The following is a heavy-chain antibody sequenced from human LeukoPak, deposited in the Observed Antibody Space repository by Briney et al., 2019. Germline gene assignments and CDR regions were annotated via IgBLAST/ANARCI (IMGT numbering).Heavy chain of an antibody. CDR3: ARGYDYLYAEYFQH. J-gene: IGHJ1*01. Sequence: GASVKGSFKASGYTFTSYDINWVRQATGQGLEWMGWMNPNSGNTGYAKKFQSRVTMTRNTYISTAYMELSSLRSEDTAVYYCARGYDYLYAEYFQHWGQGTLVTVSS. V-gene: IGHV1-8*01. D-gene: IGHD4-11*01. CDR1: GYTFTSYD. CDR2: MNPNSGNT.